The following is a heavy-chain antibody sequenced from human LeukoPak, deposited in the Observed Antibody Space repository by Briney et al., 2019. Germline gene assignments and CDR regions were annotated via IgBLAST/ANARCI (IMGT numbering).Heavy chain of an antibody. Sequence: ASVKVSCKVSGYTLTELSMHWVRQAPGKGLEWMGGFDPEDGETIYAQKFQGRVTMTEDTSTDTAYMELSSLRSEDTAVYYCATGIEFERSSGWFEEFHYWGQGTLVTVSS. CDR2: FDPEDGET. CDR3: ATGIEFERSSGWFEEFHY. J-gene: IGHJ4*02. V-gene: IGHV1-24*01. D-gene: IGHD6-19*01. CDR1: GYTLTELS.